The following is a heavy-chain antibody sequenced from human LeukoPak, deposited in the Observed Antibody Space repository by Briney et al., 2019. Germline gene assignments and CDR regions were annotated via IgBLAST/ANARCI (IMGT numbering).Heavy chain of an antibody. Sequence: GGPLRLSCAASGFTLDYYTMHWVRQAAGRDGAWVSLMSWYGSDTYYGDSVNGPFTITRDNSKNTLYLKMNSLRAEDTAVYYSAKDPFTWIQLWLADWFDPWGQGTLVTVSS. J-gene: IGHJ5*02. CDR3: AKDPFTWIQLWLADWFDP. CDR2: MSWYGSDT. V-gene: IGHV3-43*01. D-gene: IGHD5-18*01. CDR1: GFTLDYYT.